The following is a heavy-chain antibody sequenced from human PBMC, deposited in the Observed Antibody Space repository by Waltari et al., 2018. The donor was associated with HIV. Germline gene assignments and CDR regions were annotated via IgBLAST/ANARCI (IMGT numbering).Heavy chain of an antibody. CDR2: IKSKSDGGTT. CDR3: ATAGSTGTTRGY. D-gene: IGHD1-1*01. Sequence: EVQLVESGGGLVKPGGSLRLSCAASGFNLTNAWMSWVHQAPGKGLEWVGRIKSKSDGGTTDYAAPVKGRFTISRDDSKDTLYLQVNSLKTDDTAVYYCATAGSTGTTRGYWGQGTLVTVSS. CDR1: GFNLTNAW. J-gene: IGHJ4*02. V-gene: IGHV3-15*01.